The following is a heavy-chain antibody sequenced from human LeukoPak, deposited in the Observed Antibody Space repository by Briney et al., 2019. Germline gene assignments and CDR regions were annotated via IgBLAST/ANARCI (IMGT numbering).Heavy chain of an antibody. CDR3: ARGNVLLWFGDRYYFDY. V-gene: IGHV1-18*01. CDR2: IRVYNGNT. CDR1: GYTFTSYG. Sequence: ASVKVSCKASGYTFTSYGINWVRQAPGQGLEWMGWIRVYNGNTNYAQKLQGRVTMTTDTSTSTAYMELRSLRSDDTAVYYCARGNVLLWFGDRYYFDYWGQGTLVTVSS. J-gene: IGHJ4*02. D-gene: IGHD3-10*01.